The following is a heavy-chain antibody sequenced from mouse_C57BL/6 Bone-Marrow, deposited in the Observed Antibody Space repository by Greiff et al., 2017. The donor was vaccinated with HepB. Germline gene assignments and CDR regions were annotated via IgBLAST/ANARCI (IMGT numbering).Heavy chain of an antibody. J-gene: IGHJ4*01. Sequence: EVKLVESGGGLVQPGGSLSLSCAASGFTFTDYYMSWVRQPPGKALEWLGFIRNKANGYTTEYSASVKGRFTISRDNSQSILYLQMNALRAEDSATYYCARSKPLYAMDYWGQGTSVTVSS. CDR2: IRNKANGYTT. CDR3: ARSKPLYAMDY. V-gene: IGHV7-3*01. CDR1: GFTFTDYY.